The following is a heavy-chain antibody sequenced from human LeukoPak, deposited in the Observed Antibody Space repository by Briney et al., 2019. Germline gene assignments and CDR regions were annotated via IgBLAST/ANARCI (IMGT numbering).Heavy chain of an antibody. J-gene: IGHJ5*02. D-gene: IGHD2-15*01. CDR2: IYKSGST. Sequence: SETLSLTCTVSGGSISNYYWSWIRQSPGKGLEWIGYIYKSGSTNCNPSLKSRVTMSVDSSKNQFSLKLSSVTAADTAVYYCARHRGCSGGTCYRHFDPWGQGTLVTVSS. CDR1: GGSISNYY. CDR3: ARHRGCSGGTCYRHFDP. V-gene: IGHV4-59*01.